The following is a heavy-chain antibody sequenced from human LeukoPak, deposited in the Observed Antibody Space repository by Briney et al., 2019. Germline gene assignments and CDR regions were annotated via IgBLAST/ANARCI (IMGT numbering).Heavy chain of an antibody. CDR1: GGSISSGYY. V-gene: IGHV4-38-2*02. J-gene: IGHJ4*02. CDR2: IYHSGST. D-gene: IGHD2-15*01. Sequence: SETLSLTCTVSGGSISSGYYWGWIRQPPGKGLEWIGSIYHSGSTYYNPSLRSRVTISVDTSKNQFSLKLSSVTAADTAVYYCALGIVVVVAAYDYWGQGTLVTVSS. CDR3: ALGIVVVVAAYDY.